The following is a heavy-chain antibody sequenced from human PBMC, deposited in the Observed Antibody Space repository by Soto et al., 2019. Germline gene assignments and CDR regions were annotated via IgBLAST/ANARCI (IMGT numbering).Heavy chain of an antibody. V-gene: IGHV2-5*02. Sequence: QLTLKESGPTLVEPTQTLTLTCTFSGFSLTTYGLGVGWIRQAPGKPLEWLAVIYLDGDDRYRPSLRSRLTITKDASRNKVGLTMIKMDPVDTATYYCAHCLSCPNGLCSTSRAFDVWGQGTKVPVSS. D-gene: IGHD2-8*01. CDR3: AHCLSCPNGLCSTSRAFDV. J-gene: IGHJ3*01. CDR2: IYLDGDD. CDR1: GFSLTTYGLG.